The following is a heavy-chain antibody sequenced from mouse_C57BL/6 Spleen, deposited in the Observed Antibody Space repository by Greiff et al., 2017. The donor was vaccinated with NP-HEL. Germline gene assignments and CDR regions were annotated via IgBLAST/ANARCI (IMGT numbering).Heavy chain of an antibody. V-gene: IGHV5-4*01. J-gene: IGHJ4*01. D-gene: IGHD1-1*01. CDR1: GFTFSSYA. Sequence: DVKLVESGGGLVKPGGSLKLSCAASGFTFSSYAMSWVRQTPEKRLEWVATISDGGSYTYYPDNVKGRFTISRDNAKNNLYLQMSHLKSEDTAMYYCARDGLYYGSSYYAMDYWGQGTSVTVSS. CDR3: ARDGLYYGSSYYAMDY. CDR2: ISDGGSYT.